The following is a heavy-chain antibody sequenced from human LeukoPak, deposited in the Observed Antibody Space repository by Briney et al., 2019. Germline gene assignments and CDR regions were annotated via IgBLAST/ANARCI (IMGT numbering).Heavy chain of an antibody. D-gene: IGHD5-24*01. V-gene: IGHV3-23*01. CDR1: GFTFSSYG. J-gene: IGHJ4*02. CDR2: ISSSSNYI. CDR3: AKDDAWLQYGN. Sequence: GGTLRLSCAASGFTFSSYGMSWVRQAPGKGLEWVSIISSSSNYIYYADSVKGRFTISRDNSKGTVYLQMNSLRPEDTAVYYCAKDDAWLQYGNWGRGTLVTVSS.